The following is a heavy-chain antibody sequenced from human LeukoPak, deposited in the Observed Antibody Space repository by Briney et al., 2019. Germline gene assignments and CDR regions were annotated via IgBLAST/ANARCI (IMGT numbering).Heavy chain of an antibody. CDR2: IIPIFGTA. D-gene: IGHD6-13*01. V-gene: IGHV1-69*05. CDR3: ARDPDIAAAGYFDY. Sequence: ASVKVSCKASGGTFSSYAISWVRRAPGQGLEWMGGIIPIFGTANYAQKFQGRVTITTDESTSTAYMELSSLRSEDTAVYYCARDPDIAAAGYFDYWGQGTLVTVSS. CDR1: GGTFSSYA. J-gene: IGHJ4*02.